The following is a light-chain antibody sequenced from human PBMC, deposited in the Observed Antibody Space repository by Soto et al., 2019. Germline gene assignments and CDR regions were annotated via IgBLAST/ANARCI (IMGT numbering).Light chain of an antibody. CDR1: QSVSNNY. CDR3: QQYGSSPRT. CDR2: GAS. J-gene: IGKJ1*01. Sequence: IVLSQSPGTLSLSPGERATLSWRASQSVSNNYLAWYQQKPGQAPRLLIYGASGRATGIPDRFSGSGSGTDFTLTISRLEPEDFAVYYCQQYGSSPRTFGQGTKVEIK. V-gene: IGKV3-20*01.